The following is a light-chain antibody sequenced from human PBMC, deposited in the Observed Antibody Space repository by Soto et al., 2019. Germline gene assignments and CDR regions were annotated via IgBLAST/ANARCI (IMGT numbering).Light chain of an antibody. CDR3: QQSYSTPFT. V-gene: IGKV1-39*01. J-gene: IGKJ2*01. CDR1: QSINNY. CDR2: AAS. Sequence: DIQMTQSTSSLSASVGERVTITCRASQSINNYLSWYLQKPGKAPKLLIYAASNLQSGVPSRFSGSGSGKDFTLSISSLQPEDFADYYCQQSYSTPFTFGQGTKLEIK.